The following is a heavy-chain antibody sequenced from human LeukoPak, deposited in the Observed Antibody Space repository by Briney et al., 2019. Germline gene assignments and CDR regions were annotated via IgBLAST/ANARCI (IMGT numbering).Heavy chain of an antibody. V-gene: IGHV3-33*01. CDR2: IWSDGSNK. Sequence: GMSLRLSCAASGFTFSYYGMHWVRQAPGKGLEWLAVIWSDGSNKYYADSAKGRFTISRDNSKNTLYLEMNSLRAEDTAVYFCARARSSTFSYSDYWGQGTLVTVSS. CDR3: ARARSSTFSYSDY. CDR1: GFTFSYYG. D-gene: IGHD2-21*01. J-gene: IGHJ4*02.